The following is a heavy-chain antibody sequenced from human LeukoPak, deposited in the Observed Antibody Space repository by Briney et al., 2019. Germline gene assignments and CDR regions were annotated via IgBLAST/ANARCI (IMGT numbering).Heavy chain of an antibody. CDR2: INPNTGGT. J-gene: IGHJ4*02. CDR1: GYTFTGYF. V-gene: IGHV1-2*02. CDR3: ARVHATGYFSLDLGY. Sequence: ASVRVSCKASGYTFTGYFMHWVRQAPGQGLDWMGWINPNTGGTKYAQKFQGRVTMTRDTSIGTAYMELSTVTSDDPAVYFCARVHATGYFSLDLGYWGQGTLVTVSS. D-gene: IGHD3-9*01.